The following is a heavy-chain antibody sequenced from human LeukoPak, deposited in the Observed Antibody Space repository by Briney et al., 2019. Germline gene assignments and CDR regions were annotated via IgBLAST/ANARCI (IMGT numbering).Heavy chain of an antibody. CDR1: GFTFSSYW. Sequence: AGGSLRLSCAASGFTFSSYWMHWVRQAPGKGLVWVSRINSDGSSTSYADSVKGRFTISRDNAKNTLYLQMNSLRAEDTAVYYCARDSYYYDSSGYYPYWGQGTLVTVSS. CDR2: INSDGSST. V-gene: IGHV3-74*01. D-gene: IGHD3-22*01. CDR3: ARDSYYYDSSGYYPY. J-gene: IGHJ4*02.